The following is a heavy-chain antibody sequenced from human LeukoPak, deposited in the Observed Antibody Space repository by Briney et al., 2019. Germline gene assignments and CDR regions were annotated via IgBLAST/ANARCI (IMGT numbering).Heavy chain of an antibody. Sequence: ASVKVSCKASGYTFSGYGISWVRQAPGQGLEWTGWISAYSGNTHYAQKFQGRVTMTTDTSTTTAYMELRGLRSDDTAVYYCARAEKPNWGNYYYYCMDVWGKGTTVTVSS. D-gene: IGHD7-27*01. J-gene: IGHJ6*03. CDR1: GYTFSGYG. V-gene: IGHV1-18*01. CDR2: ISAYSGNT. CDR3: ARAEKPNWGNYYYYCMDV.